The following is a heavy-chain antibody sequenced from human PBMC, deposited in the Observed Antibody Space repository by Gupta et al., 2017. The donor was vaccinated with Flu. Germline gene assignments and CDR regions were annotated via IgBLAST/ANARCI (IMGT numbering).Heavy chain of an antibody. CDR2: INHSGST. CDR3: ARDPPAATRRTINYYYYYYGMDV. J-gene: IGHJ6*02. D-gene: IGHD2-2*01. CDR1: GGSFSGYY. V-gene: IGHV4-34*01. Sequence: QVQLQQWGAGLLKPSETLSLTCAVYGGSFSGYYWSWIRQPPGKGLEWIGEINHSGSTNYNPSLKSRVTISVDTSKNQFSLKLSSVTAADTAVYYCARDPPAATRRTINYYYYYYGMDVWGQGTTVTVSS.